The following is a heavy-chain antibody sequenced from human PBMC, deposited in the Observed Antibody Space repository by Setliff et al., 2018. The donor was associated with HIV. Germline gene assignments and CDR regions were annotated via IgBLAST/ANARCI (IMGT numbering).Heavy chain of an antibody. CDR2: VFYTGFA. D-gene: IGHD1-1*01. CDR3: ARHAPRNHDLAGVFYPYYMDV. V-gene: IGHV4-59*08. Sequence: SETLSLTCTVSGDSIRGYYWSWIRQPPGKGLEWMGYVFYTGFAAYNPSLKSRLTISVDTSKSQFSLRLTSVTAADTAVYYCARHAPRNHDLAGVFYPYYMDVWGKGTTVTVSS. CDR1: GDSIRGYY. J-gene: IGHJ6*03.